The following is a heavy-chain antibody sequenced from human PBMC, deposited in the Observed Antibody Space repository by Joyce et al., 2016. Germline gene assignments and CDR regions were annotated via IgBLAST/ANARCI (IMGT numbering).Heavy chain of an antibody. CDR1: GFTFSNSA. CDR2: ISNSGGTI. Sequence: EVQLLESGGGLVQPGGSLRLSCAASGFTFSNSAMDWVRQAPGKGLWWVSAISNSGGTIYYADSVKGRFTISRDNSKNTLYLQMSSLRAEDTAIYYCAKTLVPGATPFDNWGQGTLVTVSS. J-gene: IGHJ4*02. D-gene: IGHD3-10*01. V-gene: IGHV3-23*01. CDR3: AKTLVPGATPFDN.